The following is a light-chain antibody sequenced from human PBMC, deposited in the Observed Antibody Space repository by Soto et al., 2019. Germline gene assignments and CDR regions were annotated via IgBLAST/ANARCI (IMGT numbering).Light chain of an antibody. J-gene: IGKJ1*01. V-gene: IGKV1-8*01. Sequence: AIRMTQSPSSLSKSKEDRVTITCRASQGISSYLAWYQQKPGKAPKLLIYAASTLQSGVPSRFSGSGSGTDFTLTICCLQSEDFATYYCQQYYRYPLTFGQGTRVDIK. CDR2: AAS. CDR1: QGISSY. CDR3: QQYYRYPLT.